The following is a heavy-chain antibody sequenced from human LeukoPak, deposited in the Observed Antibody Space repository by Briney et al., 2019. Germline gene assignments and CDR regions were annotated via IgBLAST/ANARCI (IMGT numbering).Heavy chain of an antibody. CDR2: ISGYNGNT. J-gene: IGHJ4*02. CDR3: ARGGWYYYESSGYYLIDN. V-gene: IGHV1-18*01. Sequence: ASVKVSCKASGYTFTSYGISWVRQAPGQGLGWMGWISGYNGNTKYAQKFQARVTLTTDTSTSTAYMELWSLRSDDTALYYCARGGWYYYESSGYYLIDNWGQGTLVTVSS. CDR1: GYTFTSYG. D-gene: IGHD3-22*01.